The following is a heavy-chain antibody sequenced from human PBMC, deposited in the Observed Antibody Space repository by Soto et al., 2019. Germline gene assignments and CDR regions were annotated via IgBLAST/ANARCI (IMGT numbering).Heavy chain of an antibody. J-gene: IGHJ6*02. Sequence: QVQLQQWGAGLLKPSETLSLTCAVYGGSFSGYYWSWIRQPPGKGLEWIGEINHSGSTNYNPSLKSRDTISVDTSKNQFSLKLSSVTAADTAVYYCARVSGIYYYGMDVWGQGTTVTVSS. V-gene: IGHV4-34*01. CDR2: INHSGST. D-gene: IGHD3-10*01. CDR3: ARVSGIYYYGMDV. CDR1: GGSFSGYY.